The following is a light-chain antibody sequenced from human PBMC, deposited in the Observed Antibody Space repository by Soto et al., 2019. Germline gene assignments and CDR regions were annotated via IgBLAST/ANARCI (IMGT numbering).Light chain of an antibody. CDR3: QQSYSTPPGT. CDR1: QIISSW. CDR2: DAS. J-gene: IGKJ1*01. Sequence: DIQMTQSPSTLSASVGDRVTITCRASQIISSWLAWYQQKPGKAPKLLIYDASSLETGVPSRFSGSGSGTDFTLTISSLQPEDFATYYCQQSYSTPPGTFGQGTKVDNK. V-gene: IGKV1-5*01.